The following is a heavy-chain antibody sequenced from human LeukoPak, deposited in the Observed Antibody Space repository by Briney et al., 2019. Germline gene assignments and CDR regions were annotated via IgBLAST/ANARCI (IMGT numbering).Heavy chain of an antibody. J-gene: IGHJ4*02. CDR2: IYSGGST. CDR1: GFTVSSNH. CDR3: ARGPTGYN. Sequence: GGSLRLSCAASGFTVSSNHMSWVRQAPGKGLEWVSVIYSGGSTDYADSVKGRFTISRDNLKNTLYLQMNSLRAEDTAVYYCARGPTGYNWGQGTLVTFSS. V-gene: IGHV3-53*01. D-gene: IGHD1-1*01.